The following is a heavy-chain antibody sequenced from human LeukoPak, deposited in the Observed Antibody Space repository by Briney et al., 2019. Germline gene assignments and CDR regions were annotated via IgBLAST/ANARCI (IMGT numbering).Heavy chain of an antibody. D-gene: IGHD3-9*01. V-gene: IGHV1-69*06. Sequence: SVKVSCKASGGTFSSYAISWVRQAPGQGLEWMGGIIPIFGTANYAQKFQGRVTITADKSTSTAYMELSSLRSEDTAVYYCARGGQGDWPTPFDYWGQGTLVTVSS. CDR2: IIPIFGTA. CDR3: ARGGQGDWPTPFDY. CDR1: GGTFSSYA. J-gene: IGHJ4*02.